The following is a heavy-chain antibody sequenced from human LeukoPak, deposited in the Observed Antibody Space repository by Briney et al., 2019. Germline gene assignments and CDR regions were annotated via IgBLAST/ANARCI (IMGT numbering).Heavy chain of an antibody. V-gene: IGHV5-51*01. J-gene: IGHJ4*02. CDR2: IYPGDSDT. Sequence: GESLKISCKGSGYSFTSSWIGWVRQMSGKGLEWMGYIYPGDSDTRYCPSFQGQVTISADKSISTAYLQWSSLKASDTAMYYCARRKYGDYLDYFDYWGQGTLVTVSS. CDR3: ARRKYGDYLDYFDY. D-gene: IGHD4-17*01. CDR1: GYSFTSSW.